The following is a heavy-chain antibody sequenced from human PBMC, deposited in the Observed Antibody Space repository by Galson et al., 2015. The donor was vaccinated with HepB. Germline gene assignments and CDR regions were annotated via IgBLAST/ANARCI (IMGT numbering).Heavy chain of an antibody. J-gene: IGHJ4*02. V-gene: IGHV3-21*01. Sequence: SLRLSCAASGFTFSSYGMHWVRQAPGKGLEWVSSISSSSSYIYYADSVKGRFTISRDNAKNSLYLQMNSLRAEDTAVYYCATSRMTLGPFDYWGQGTLVTVSS. CDR1: GFTFSSYG. CDR2: ISSSSSYI. CDR3: ATSRMTLGPFDY. D-gene: IGHD1-26*01.